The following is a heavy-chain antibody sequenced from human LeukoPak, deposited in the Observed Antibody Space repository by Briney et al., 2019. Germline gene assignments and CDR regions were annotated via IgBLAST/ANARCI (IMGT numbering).Heavy chain of an antibody. CDR3: ASIAGDNSLDY. Sequence: PETLCLTCTVPGGSIRVYYWSCIREPPQRGVEWIGSIHYSGSTNHTPPLNTRVIIPVPTPPSQLSLNLSSLTAADTAVHYCASIAGDNSLDYWGQGTLVTLSS. CDR2: IHYSGST. CDR1: GGSIRVYY. J-gene: IGHJ4*02. D-gene: IGHD3-16*01. V-gene: IGHV4-59*01.